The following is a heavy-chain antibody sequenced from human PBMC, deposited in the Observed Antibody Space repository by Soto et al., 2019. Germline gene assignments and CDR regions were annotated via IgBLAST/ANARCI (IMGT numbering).Heavy chain of an antibody. Sequence: QVHLVESGGGVVQPGTSLRLSCVGSGFTFRSYVIHWVRQAPGKGLEWVALTSSDGSNNFYGDSVKGRFTISRDNSRNTVELQMDSLRLEDTSLYYCARWGTTGGLDVWGQGTLVSVSS. CDR1: GFTFRSYV. D-gene: IGHD3-16*01. V-gene: IGHV3-33*05. CDR2: TSSDGSNN. J-gene: IGHJ4*02. CDR3: ARWGTTGGLDV.